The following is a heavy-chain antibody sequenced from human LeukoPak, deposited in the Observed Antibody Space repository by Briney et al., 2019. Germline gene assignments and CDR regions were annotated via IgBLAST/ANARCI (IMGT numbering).Heavy chain of an antibody. D-gene: IGHD3-10*01. CDR1: GGSISPYF. V-gene: IGHV4-59*01. CDR3: ARDDYRGVTNFDP. J-gene: IGHJ5*02. CDR2: ISYTGST. Sequence: PSETLSLTCTVSGGSISPYFWSWMRQTPGKGLEWIGYISYTGSTNYNPALKSRVTISVDTSKNQFSLQLTSVTAADTAVYYCARDDYRGVTNFDPWGQGILVTASS.